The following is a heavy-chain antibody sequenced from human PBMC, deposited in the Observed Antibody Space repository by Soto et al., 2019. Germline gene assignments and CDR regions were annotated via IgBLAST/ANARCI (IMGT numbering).Heavy chain of an antibody. D-gene: IGHD2-15*01. J-gene: IGHJ4*02. CDR2: SRNKANSYTT. CDR1: GFTFSDHY. Sequence: EVQLVESGGGLVQPGGSLRLSCVVSGFTFSDHYMDWVRQAPGKGLEWVGRSRNKANSYTTEYAASVKGRFTISRDDSQSSLYLQMSSLKTEDTAVYYCARDGLYCSGGACYSRFDYWGQGSLVTVS. CDR3: ARDGLYCSGGACYSRFDY. V-gene: IGHV3-72*01.